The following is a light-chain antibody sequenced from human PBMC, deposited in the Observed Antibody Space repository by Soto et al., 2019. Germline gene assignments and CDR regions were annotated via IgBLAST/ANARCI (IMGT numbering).Light chain of an antibody. CDR3: QQRSNWRVT. V-gene: IGKV3D-20*02. J-gene: IGKJ3*01. CDR2: DIS. Sequence: VLTQSPGTLSLSPGDRATLFCRTRQSLTNHDRAWYQHKPGLAPRLPISDISSRATVYPDRFSGSVYETAFSLTITGMEPEAFAVYYCQQRSNWRVTLGPGTKVDIK. CDR1: QSLTNHD.